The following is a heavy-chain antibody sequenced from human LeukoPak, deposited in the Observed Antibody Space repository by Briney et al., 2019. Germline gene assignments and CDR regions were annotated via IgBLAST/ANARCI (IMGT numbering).Heavy chain of an antibody. D-gene: IGHD6-19*01. CDR2: ISAYNGNT. CDR3: ARAWDSSVDY. V-gene: IGHV1-18*01. J-gene: IGHJ4*02. CDR1: GYTFTTYG. Sequence: ASVTVSFKASGYTFTTYGISWVRQAPGQGLEWMGWISAYNGNTNYAQKLQGRVTMTTDTSTSTAYMELRSLRSDDTAVYYCARAWDSSVDYWGQGTLVTVSS.